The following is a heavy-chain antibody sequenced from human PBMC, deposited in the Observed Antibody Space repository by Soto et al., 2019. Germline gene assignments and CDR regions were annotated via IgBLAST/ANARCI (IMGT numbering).Heavy chain of an antibody. J-gene: IGHJ5*02. CDR1: GASISSRSSY. CDR3: ATTRGIAVGGSFDH. V-gene: IGHV4-39*01. CDR2: FYSGST. D-gene: IGHD6-13*01. Sequence: SETLSLTCIVSGASISSRSSYWGWIRQPPGKGLEWVGTFYSGSTYNNPSLKSRVTISVDTSKNQFSLKLSSVAAEDTAIYYCATTRGIAVGGSFDHWGQGTLVTVSS.